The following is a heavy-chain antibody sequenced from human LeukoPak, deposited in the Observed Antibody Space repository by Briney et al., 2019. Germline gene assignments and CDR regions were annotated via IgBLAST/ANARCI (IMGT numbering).Heavy chain of an antibody. CDR1: GGTFSSYA. D-gene: IGHD3-22*01. V-gene: IGHV1-69*04. J-gene: IGHJ4*02. CDR2: IIPILGIA. Sequence: GASVKVSCKASGGTFSSYAICWVRQAPGQGLEWMGRIIPILGIANYAQKFQGRVTITADKSTSTAYMELSSLRSEDTAVYYCARHYYYDSSGYYYVPPLDYWGQGTLVTVSS. CDR3: ARHYYYDSSGYYYVPPLDY.